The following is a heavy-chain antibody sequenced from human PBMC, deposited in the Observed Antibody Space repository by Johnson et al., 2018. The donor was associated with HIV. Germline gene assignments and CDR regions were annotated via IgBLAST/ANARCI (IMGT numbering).Heavy chain of an antibody. CDR2: ISYDGSNK. CDR1: GFTFSSYA. J-gene: IGHJ3*02. V-gene: IGHV3-30-3*02. Sequence: QVQLVESGGGVVQPGRSLRLSCAASGFTFSSYAMHWVRQAPGKGLEWVAVISYDGSNKYYADSVKGRFTISRDNSKNTLYLQMTSLRDEDTAVYYCAKNFGKILAAGGLEVGDAFDIWGQGTMVTVSS. CDR3: AKNFGKILAAGGLEVGDAFDI. D-gene: IGHD6-13*01.